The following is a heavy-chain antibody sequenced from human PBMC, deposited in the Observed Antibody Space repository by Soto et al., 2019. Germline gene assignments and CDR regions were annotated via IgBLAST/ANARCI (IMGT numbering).Heavy chain of an antibody. Sequence: GASVKVSCKASGYTSTSYAMHWVRQAPGQRLEWMGWINAGNGNTKYSQKFQGRVTITRDTSASTAYMELSSLRSEDTAVYYCASETLYSNYVAYYGMDVWGQGTTVTVSS. CDR2: INAGNGNT. V-gene: IGHV1-3*01. CDR3: ASETLYSNYVAYYGMDV. J-gene: IGHJ6*02. D-gene: IGHD4-4*01. CDR1: GYTSTSYA.